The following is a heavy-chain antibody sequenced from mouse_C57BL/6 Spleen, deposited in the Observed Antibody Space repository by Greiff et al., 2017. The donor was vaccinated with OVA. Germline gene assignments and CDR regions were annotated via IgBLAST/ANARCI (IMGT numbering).Heavy chain of an antibody. J-gene: IGHJ4*01. Sequence: DVQLVESGGGLVQPGGSLKLSCAASGFTFSDYYMYWVRQTPEKRLEWVAYISNGGGSTYYPDTVKGRFTISRDNAKNTLYLQMSRLKSEDTAMYYCARRNYAMDYWGQGTSVTVSS. V-gene: IGHV5-12*01. CDR3: ARRNYAMDY. CDR2: ISNGGGST. CDR1: GFTFSDYY.